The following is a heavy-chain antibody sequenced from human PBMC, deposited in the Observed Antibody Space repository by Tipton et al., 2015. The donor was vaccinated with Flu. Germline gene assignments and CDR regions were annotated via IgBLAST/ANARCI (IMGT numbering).Heavy chain of an antibody. CDR1: SGSIGSTNYF. D-gene: IGHD3-10*02. CDR3: ARLSYYDVDLKNFYFDY. J-gene: IGHJ4*02. V-gene: IGHV4-39*02. CDR2: IYPSGTT. Sequence: TLSLTCTVSSGSIGSTNYFCAWIRQPPGKRLELIGSIYPSGTTYYNPSLKSRVTISVDTSKSHFSLKLRSVTAADTAVYYCARLSYYDVDLKNFYFDYWGQGALVTVSS.